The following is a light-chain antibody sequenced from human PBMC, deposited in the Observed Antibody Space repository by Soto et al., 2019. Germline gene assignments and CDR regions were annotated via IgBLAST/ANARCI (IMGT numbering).Light chain of an antibody. CDR3: QQSYSAPPIT. CDR2: AAS. J-gene: IGKJ5*01. Sequence: DIQMTQSPSSLSASVGGRVTITCRASQSISSYLNWYQQKPGKAPKLLISAASSLQSGVPSRFSGSGSGTDFTLTISSLQPEDFASYYCQQSYSAPPITFGQGTRLEI. V-gene: IGKV1-39*01. CDR1: QSISSY.